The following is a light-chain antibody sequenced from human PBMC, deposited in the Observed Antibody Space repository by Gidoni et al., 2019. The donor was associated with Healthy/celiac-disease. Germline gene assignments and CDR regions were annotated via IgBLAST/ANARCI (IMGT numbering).Light chain of an antibody. CDR2: AAS. CDR1: QSISSY. J-gene: IGKJ2*01. Sequence: DIQMTQSPSSLSASVGDRVTITCRASQSISSYLNWYQQKPGKAPKLLIYAASSLQSGVTSRFSGSGSGTDFNLTISSLQPEDFATYYCQQSYSTPLYTFGQGTKVEIK. CDR3: QQSYSTPLYT. V-gene: IGKV1-39*01.